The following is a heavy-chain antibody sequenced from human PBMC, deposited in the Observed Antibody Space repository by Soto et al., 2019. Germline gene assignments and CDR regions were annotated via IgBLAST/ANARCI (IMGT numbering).Heavy chain of an antibody. D-gene: IGHD6-19*01. J-gene: IGHJ4*02. CDR2: MYFSGST. CDR1: GDPISGSS. CDR3: ARGSGWYFH. Sequence: QVQLQESGPGLVKPSETLSLTCTVSGDPISGSSWSWIRQPPGKGLEWIAYMYFSGSTNYNPSLKSRVTISVDTSKNQVSLKLSSVTAADTAVYYCARGSGWYFHWGQGTLVTVSS. V-gene: IGHV4-59*01.